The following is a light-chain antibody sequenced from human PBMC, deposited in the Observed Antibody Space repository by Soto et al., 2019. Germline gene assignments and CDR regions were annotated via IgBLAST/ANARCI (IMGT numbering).Light chain of an antibody. CDR2: GAS. CDR1: QSVSSN. CDR3: QQYNNWPRT. Sequence: EIVMRQSPATLSVSPGERATLSCRASQSVSSNLAWYQQKPGQAPRLLIYGASTRATGIPARFSGSGSGTEFTLTNSSLQSEDFAVYYCQQYNNWPRTFGQGTKV. J-gene: IGKJ1*01. V-gene: IGKV3-15*01.